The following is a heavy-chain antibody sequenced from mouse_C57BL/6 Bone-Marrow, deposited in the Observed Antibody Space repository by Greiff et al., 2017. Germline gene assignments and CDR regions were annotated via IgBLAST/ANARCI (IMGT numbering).Heavy chain of an antibody. Sequence: EVQGVESGGGLVQPGGSLKLSCAASGFTFSDYYMYWVRQTPEKRLEWVAYISNGGGRTYYPDTVKGRFTISKDNAKNTLYLQMSRLKSEDTAMYYCANWYFDVWGTGTTVTVSS. V-gene: IGHV5-12*01. CDR3: ANWYFDV. J-gene: IGHJ1*03. CDR1: GFTFSDYY. CDR2: ISNGGGRT.